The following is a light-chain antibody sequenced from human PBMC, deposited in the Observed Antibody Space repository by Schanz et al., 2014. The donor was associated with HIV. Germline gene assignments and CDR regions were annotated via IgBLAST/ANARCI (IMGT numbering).Light chain of an antibody. J-gene: IGLJ2*01. Sequence: QSALTQPPSASGSPGQSVTITCTGTSSDVGGYDFVSWYQQHPGKAPKLMIYEVTKRPLGVPNRFSGSKSGNTASLTVSGLQAEDEADYYCSSYTSSNTVIFGGGTKLTVL. CDR2: EVT. V-gene: IGLV2-8*01. CDR3: SSYTSSNTVI. CDR1: SSDVGGYDF.